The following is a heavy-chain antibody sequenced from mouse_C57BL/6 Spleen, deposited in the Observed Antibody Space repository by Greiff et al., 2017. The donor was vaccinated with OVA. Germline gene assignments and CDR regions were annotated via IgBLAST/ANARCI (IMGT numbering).Heavy chain of an antibody. V-gene: IGHV1-55*01. CDR3: ARARFDYGNFDY. Sequence: QVQLQQPGAELVKPGASVKMSCKASGYTFTSYWITWVKQRPGQGLEWIGDIYPGSGSTNYNEKFKSKATLTVDTSSSTAYMQLSSLTSEDSAVYYCARARFDYGNFDYWGQGTTLTVAS. CDR1: GYTFTSYW. D-gene: IGHD1-1*02. CDR2: IYPGSGST. J-gene: IGHJ2*01.